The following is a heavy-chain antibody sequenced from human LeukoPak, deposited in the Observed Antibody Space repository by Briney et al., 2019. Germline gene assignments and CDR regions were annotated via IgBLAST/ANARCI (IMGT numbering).Heavy chain of an antibody. D-gene: IGHD5-18*01. CDR2: ITGSSSAI. J-gene: IGHJ4*02. Sequence: PGGSLGLSCAASGFTFSDYSMNWVRQAPGKGLEWLSYITGSSSAIYYADSVKGRFAISRDNAKNSLYLQMNSLRDEDTAVYYCARDHNYGFDYWGQGTLVTVSS. V-gene: IGHV3-48*02. CDR3: ARDHNYGFDY. CDR1: GFTFSDYS.